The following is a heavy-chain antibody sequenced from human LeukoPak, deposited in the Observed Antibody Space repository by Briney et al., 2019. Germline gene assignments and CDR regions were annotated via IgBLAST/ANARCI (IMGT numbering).Heavy chain of an antibody. CDR2: IYDSGNT. J-gene: IGHJ3*02. CDR3: ARDVRLPRRAFDI. D-gene: IGHD5-18*01. V-gene: IGHV4-30-4*07. Sequence: PSETLSLTCAVSGGSISSGGYSRIWIRQPPGKGLEWIGYIYDSGNTYYNPSLKSRLIISVDMSKNQFSLKLSSVTAADTAVYYCARDVRLPRRAFDIWGQGTMVTVSS. CDR1: GGSISSGGYS.